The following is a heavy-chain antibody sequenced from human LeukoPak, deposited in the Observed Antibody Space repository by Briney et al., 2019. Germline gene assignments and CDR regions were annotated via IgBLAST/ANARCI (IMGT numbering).Heavy chain of an antibody. Sequence: SVKVSCKASGYTFTGYYMHWVRQAPGQGLEWMGGIIPILGTANYAQKFQGRVTITADKSTSTAYMELSSLRSEDTAVYYCAREADYGDSGYFDLWGRGTLVTVSS. J-gene: IGHJ2*01. V-gene: IGHV1-69*10. CDR3: AREADYGDSGYFDL. CDR2: IIPILGTA. D-gene: IGHD4-17*01. CDR1: GYTFTGYY.